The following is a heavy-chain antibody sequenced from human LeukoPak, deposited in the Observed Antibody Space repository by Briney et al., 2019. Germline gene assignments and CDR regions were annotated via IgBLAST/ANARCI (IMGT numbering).Heavy chain of an antibody. Sequence: SETLSLTCAVYGGSFSGYYWSWTRQPPGKGLEWIGEINHSGSTNYNPSLKSRVTISVDTSKNQFSLKLSSVTAADTAVYYCARGMLCSGGSCYRYYYCGMDVWGKGTTVTVSS. V-gene: IGHV4-34*01. D-gene: IGHD2-15*01. CDR2: INHSGST. CDR3: ARGMLCSGGSCYRYYYCGMDV. J-gene: IGHJ6*04. CDR1: GGSFSGYY.